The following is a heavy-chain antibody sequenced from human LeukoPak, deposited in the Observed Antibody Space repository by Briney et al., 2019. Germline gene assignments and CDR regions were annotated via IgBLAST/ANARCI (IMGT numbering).Heavy chain of an antibody. CDR2: INPSGGST. V-gene: IGHV1-46*01. J-gene: IGHJ3*02. CDR1: GYTFTSYY. D-gene: IGHD2-2*02. CDR3: AREGGGVVPAAIPVMNAFDI. Sequence: GASVKVSCKASGYTFTSYYMHWVRQAPGQELEWMGIINPSGGSTSYAQKFQGRVTMTRDTSTSTVYMELSSLRSEDTAVYYCAREGGGVVPAAIPVMNAFDIWGQGTMVTVSS.